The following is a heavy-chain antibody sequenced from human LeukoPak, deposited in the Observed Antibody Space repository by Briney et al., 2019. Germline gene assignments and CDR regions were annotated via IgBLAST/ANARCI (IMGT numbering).Heavy chain of an antibody. D-gene: IGHD2-2*02. J-gene: IGHJ6*02. V-gene: IGHV3-21*01. CDR2: ISSSSSYI. Sequence: GGSLRLSCAASGFTFSSYSMNWVRQAPGKGLEWVSSISSSSSYIYYADSVKGRFTISRDNAKNSLYLQMNSLRAEDTAVYYCARDIKGHGCSSTSCYISPMEYYYYGMDVWGQGTTVTVSS. CDR3: ARDIKGHGCSSTSCYISPMEYYYYGMDV. CDR1: GFTFSSYS.